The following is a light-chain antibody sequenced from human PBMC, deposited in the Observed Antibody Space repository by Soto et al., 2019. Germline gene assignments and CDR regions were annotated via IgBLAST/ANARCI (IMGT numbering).Light chain of an antibody. CDR1: QGISSY. Sequence: DIQLTQSPSFLSASVGDRVTITCRASQGISSYLAWYQQKPATAPKLLIYTASTLQSGVPSRFSGSGSGTEFTLTISSLQPEDFATYSCQQLNSYQYTFGQGTKLEIK. CDR2: TAS. J-gene: IGKJ2*01. V-gene: IGKV1-9*01. CDR3: QQLNSYQYT.